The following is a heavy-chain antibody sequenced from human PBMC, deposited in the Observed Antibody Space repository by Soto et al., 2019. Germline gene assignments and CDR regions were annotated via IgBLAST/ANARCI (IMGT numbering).Heavy chain of an antibody. Sequence: SETLSLTVTFSCGSISSYYWSWIRQPPGKVLEWIGYIYYSGSTNYNPSLKSRVTISVDTSKNQFSLKLRSVTAAHTAVYYCARENNSGSYGSWGQGTLVTVYS. D-gene: IGHD1-26*01. V-gene: IGHV4-59*01. CDR1: CGSISSYY. CDR3: ARENNSGSYGS. CDR2: IYYSGST. J-gene: IGHJ4*02.